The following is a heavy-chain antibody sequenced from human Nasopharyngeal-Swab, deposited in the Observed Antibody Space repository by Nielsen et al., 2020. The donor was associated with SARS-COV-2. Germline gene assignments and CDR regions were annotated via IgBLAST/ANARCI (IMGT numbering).Heavy chain of an antibody. Sequence: GGSLRLSCAASGSTFSSYAMHWVRQAPGKGLEWVAVISYDGSNKYYADSVKGRFTISRDNSKNTLYLQMNSLRAEDTAVYYCARDFGFCSSTSCSLLTFDYWGQGTLVTVSS. CDR3: ARDFGFCSSTSCSLLTFDY. CDR2: ISYDGSNK. J-gene: IGHJ4*02. V-gene: IGHV3-30*04. CDR1: GSTFSSYA. D-gene: IGHD2-2*01.